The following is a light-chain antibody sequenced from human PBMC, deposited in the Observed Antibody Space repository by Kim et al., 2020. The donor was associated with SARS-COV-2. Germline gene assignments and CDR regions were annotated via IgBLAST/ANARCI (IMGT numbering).Light chain of an antibody. Sequence: ASVGDRFTITCRASQDIANSLAWYQQKPGKVPKVLIYAASTLQSVVPSRFSGGGSGTEFTLTIGSLQTEDVATYYCQKYDSAPWTFGPGTKVDIK. CDR3: QKYDSAPWT. J-gene: IGKJ1*01. CDR2: AAS. CDR1: QDIANS. V-gene: IGKV1-27*01.